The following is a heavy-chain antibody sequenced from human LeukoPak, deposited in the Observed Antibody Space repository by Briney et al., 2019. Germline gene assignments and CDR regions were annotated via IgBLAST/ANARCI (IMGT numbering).Heavy chain of an antibody. Sequence: SETLSLTCAVYGGSFSGYYWSWIRQPPGKGLEWIGEINHSGSTNYNPSLKSRVTISVDTSKNQFSLKLSSVTAADTAVYYCARRIYTYDYDSSGYYFDYWGQGTLVTVSS. J-gene: IGHJ4*02. CDR1: GGSFSGYY. D-gene: IGHD3-22*01. CDR3: ARRIYTYDYDSSGYYFDY. CDR2: INHSGST. V-gene: IGHV4-34*01.